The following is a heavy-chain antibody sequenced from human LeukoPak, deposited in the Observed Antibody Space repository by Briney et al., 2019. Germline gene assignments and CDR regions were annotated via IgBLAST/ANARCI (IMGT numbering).Heavy chain of an antibody. CDR3: AKVPVPAATYYYYYYYGMDV. CDR2: ISNNGGYT. D-gene: IGHD2-2*01. Sequence: GGSLRLSCAASGFTLSSSAMSWVRQAPGKGLEWVSAISNNGGYTYYADSVRGRFTISRDNSKSTLCLQMNSLRAEDTAVYYCAKVPVPAATYYYYYYYGMDVWGQGTTVTVSS. V-gene: IGHV3-23*01. CDR1: GFTLSSSA. J-gene: IGHJ6*02.